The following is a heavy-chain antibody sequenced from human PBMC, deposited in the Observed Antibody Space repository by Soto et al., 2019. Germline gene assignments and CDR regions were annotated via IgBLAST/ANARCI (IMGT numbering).Heavy chain of an antibody. CDR2: ISGSGGST. J-gene: IGHJ1*01. CDR3: AKVPDYYDSSGYYYEYFQH. D-gene: IGHD3-22*01. V-gene: IGHV3-23*01. CDR1: GFTFSSYA. Sequence: GGSLRLSCAASGFTFSSYAMSWVRQAPGKGLEWVSAISGSGGSTYYADSVKGRFTISRDNSKNTLYLQMNSLRAEDTAVYYCAKVPDYYDSSGYYYEYFQHWGQGTLVTVSS.